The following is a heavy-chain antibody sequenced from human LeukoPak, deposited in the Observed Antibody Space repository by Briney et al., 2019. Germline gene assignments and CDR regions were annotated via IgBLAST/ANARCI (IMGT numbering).Heavy chain of an antibody. J-gene: IGHJ4*02. CDR1: GFTFSSYS. Sequence: GGSLRLSCAASGFTFSSYSMNWVRQAPGKGLEWVSSISSSSSYIYYADSVKGRFTISRDNAKNSLYLRMNSLRAEDTAVYYCARVSSGYDQTTDFDYWGQGTLVTVSS. CDR2: ISSSSSYI. D-gene: IGHD5-12*01. CDR3: ARVSSGYDQTTDFDY. V-gene: IGHV3-21*01.